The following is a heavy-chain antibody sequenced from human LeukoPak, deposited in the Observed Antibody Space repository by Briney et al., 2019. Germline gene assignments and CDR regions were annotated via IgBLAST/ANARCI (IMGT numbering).Heavy chain of an antibody. D-gene: IGHD6-6*01. CDR3: AKDGGPKGYSSSSGSFDY. V-gene: IGHV3-23*01. J-gene: IGHJ4*02. CDR1: GFTFSSYA. CDR2: ISGSGGST. Sequence: GGSLRLSCAASGFTFSSYAMSWVRQAPGKGLEWVSAISGSGGSTYYADSVKGRFTISRDNSKNTLYLQMNSLRAEDTAVYYCAKDGGPKGYSSSSGSFDYWGQGTLVTVSS.